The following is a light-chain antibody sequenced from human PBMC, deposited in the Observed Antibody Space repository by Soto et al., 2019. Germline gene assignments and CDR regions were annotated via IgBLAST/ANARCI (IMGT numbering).Light chain of an antibody. J-gene: IGKJ5*01. CDR1: QYIGSN. CDR2: GAS. CDR3: EQYNNWPIT. V-gene: IGKV3-15*01. Sequence: EIVMTQSPATLSVSPGERATLSCRASQYIGSNLAWYQQKPGQAPRLLIYGASTRATGIPARFSGSGSGTEFTLTISSLQSEDFAVYYCEQYNNWPITCGQGTRLEIK.